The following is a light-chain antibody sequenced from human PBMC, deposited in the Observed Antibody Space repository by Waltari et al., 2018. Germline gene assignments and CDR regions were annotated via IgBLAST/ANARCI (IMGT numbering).Light chain of an antibody. CDR2: DAS. J-gene: IGKJ1*01. CDR3: QKYVSLPAT. V-gene: IGKV3-20*01. CDR1: QSVSRS. Sequence: LSCRASQSVSRSLAWYQQKHGQAPRLLIYDASTRATGIPDRFSGSGSGTDFSLTISRLEPEDFAVYYCQKYVSLPATFGQGTKVEIK.